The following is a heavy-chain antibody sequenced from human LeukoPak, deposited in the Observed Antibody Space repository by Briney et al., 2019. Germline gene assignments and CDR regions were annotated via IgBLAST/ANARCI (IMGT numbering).Heavy chain of an antibody. Sequence: GGSLRLSCAASVGFSFNDYWMTWVRQAPGQGLEWVATITRDGSETFYLDSVKGRFTISRDNAKNSLYLQMNSLRAEDTAVYYCARDDYGDYGFDYWGQGTLVTVSS. CDR2: ITRDGSET. CDR3: ARDDYGDYGFDY. CDR1: VGFSFNDYW. J-gene: IGHJ4*02. D-gene: IGHD4-17*01. V-gene: IGHV3-7*01.